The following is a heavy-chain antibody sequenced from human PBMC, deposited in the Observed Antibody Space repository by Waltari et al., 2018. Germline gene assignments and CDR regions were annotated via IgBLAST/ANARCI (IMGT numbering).Heavy chain of an antibody. CDR1: GFSFGDSW. J-gene: IGHJ4*02. V-gene: IGHV3-7*01. CDR3: ARENYNGAAGDY. CDR2: IRYDGGVK. D-gene: IGHD6-13*01. Sequence: EVQLVESGGGLVQPGGSLRLACATSGFSFGDSWMSGVRQAPGKGLEWLANIRYDGGVKDIVDSVKGRFTVSRDNAENSLFLHMNSLRVEDTAVYYCARENYNGAAGDYWGQGTLVTVSS.